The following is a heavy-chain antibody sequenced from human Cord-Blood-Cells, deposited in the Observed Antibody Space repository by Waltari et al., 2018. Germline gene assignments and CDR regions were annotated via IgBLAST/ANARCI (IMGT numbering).Heavy chain of an antibody. Sequence: QLQLQESGPGLVKPSETLSLTCTVSFGPISRSSYYCGWIRPPPGKGLEWIGSIYYSGSTYYNPSLKGRVTISVETSENQCSLKLSLVTAADTAVYYCARFSGSFDYWGQGTLVTVSS. D-gene: IGHD1-26*01. CDR3: ARFSGSFDY. V-gene: IGHV4-39*01. J-gene: IGHJ4*02. CDR1: FGPISRSSYY. CDR2: IYYSGST.